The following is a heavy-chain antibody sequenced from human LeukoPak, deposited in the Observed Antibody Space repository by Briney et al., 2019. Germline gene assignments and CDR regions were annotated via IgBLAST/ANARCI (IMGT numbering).Heavy chain of an antibody. J-gene: IGHJ3*02. CDR2: MNPNSGNT. CDR3: ARGGYCSGGSCLRSRNAFDI. V-gene: IGHV1-8*02. CDR1: GYTFTGYY. Sequence: ASVKVSCKASGYTFTGYYMHWVRQATGQGLEWMGWMNPNSGNTGYAQKFQGRVTMTRNTSISTAYMELSSLRSEDTAVYYCARGGYCSGGSCLRSRNAFDIWGQGTMVTVSS. D-gene: IGHD2-15*01.